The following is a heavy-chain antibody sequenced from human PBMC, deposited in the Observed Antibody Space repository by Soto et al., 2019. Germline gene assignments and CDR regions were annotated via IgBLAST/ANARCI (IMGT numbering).Heavy chain of an antibody. CDR1: GGSISSYY. V-gene: IGHV4-59*08. J-gene: IGHJ6*03. Sequence: PSETLSLTCTVSGGSISSYYWSWIRQPPGKGLEWIGYIYYSGSTNYNPSLKSRVTISVDTSKNQFSLKLSSVTAADTAVYYCARQYYYGSGSYDYYYYMDVWGKGTTVTVSS. D-gene: IGHD3-10*01. CDR3: ARQYYYGSGSYDYYYYMDV. CDR2: IYYSGST.